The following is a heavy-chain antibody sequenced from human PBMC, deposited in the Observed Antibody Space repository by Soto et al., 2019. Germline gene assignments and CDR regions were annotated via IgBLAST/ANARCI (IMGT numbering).Heavy chain of an antibody. V-gene: IGHV1-2*04. CDR3: ARGDSTDCSNGVCSFFYNHDMDV. D-gene: IGHD2-8*01. Sequence: GASVKVSCKASGYSFTNYLLDWVRQAPGQGLEWLGGINPKSGGTSTAQKFQGWVTMTTDTSISTASMELTRLTSDDTAIYYCARGDSTDCSNGVCSFFYNHDMDVWGQGTTVTVSS. CDR2: INPKSGGT. CDR1: GYSFTNYL. J-gene: IGHJ6*02.